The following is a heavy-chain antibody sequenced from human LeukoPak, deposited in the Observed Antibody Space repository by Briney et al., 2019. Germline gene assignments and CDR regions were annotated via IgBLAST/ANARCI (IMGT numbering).Heavy chain of an antibody. Sequence: GGSLRLSCAASGFTFSSYSMNWVRQAPGKGLEWVSSIGSSSSSINYADSVKDRFTISRDNAKNSLYLQMNSLRAEDTAVYYCARVFRGQHYYFDSWDQGTLVTVSS. J-gene: IGHJ4*02. V-gene: IGHV3-21*01. D-gene: IGHD2-2*01. CDR2: IGSSSSSI. CDR3: ARVFRGQHYYFDS. CDR1: GFTFSSYS.